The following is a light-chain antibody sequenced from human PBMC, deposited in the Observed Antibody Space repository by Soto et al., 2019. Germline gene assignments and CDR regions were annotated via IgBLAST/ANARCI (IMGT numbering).Light chain of an antibody. CDR3: QQYNDYSGM. CDR1: QTISNW. J-gene: IGKJ1*01. V-gene: IGKV1-5*01. CDR2: DAS. Sequence: DIKMTQSPSTLSASVGDRVTITCRASQTISNWLAWYQQKPGKAPKLLIYDASNLQRGVPSRFSGSGSGTEFTLTITSLQPEDFATYYCQQYNDYSGMFGQGTKVDNK.